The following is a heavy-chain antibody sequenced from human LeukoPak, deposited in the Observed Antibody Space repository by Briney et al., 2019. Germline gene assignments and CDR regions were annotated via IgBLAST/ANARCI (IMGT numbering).Heavy chain of an antibody. Sequence: GASVKVSCKASGYTFTSYGISWVRQAPGQGLERMGWISAYNGNTNYAQKLQGRVTMTTDTSTSTAYMELRSLRSDDTAVYYCARDTDYGDYAASFDYWGQGTLVTVSS. CDR1: GYTFTSYG. CDR3: ARDTDYGDYAASFDY. D-gene: IGHD4-17*01. CDR2: ISAYNGNT. J-gene: IGHJ4*02. V-gene: IGHV1-18*01.